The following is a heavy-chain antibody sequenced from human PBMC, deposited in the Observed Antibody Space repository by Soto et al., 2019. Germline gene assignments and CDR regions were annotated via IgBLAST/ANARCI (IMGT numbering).Heavy chain of an antibody. J-gene: IGHJ6*02. D-gene: IGHD3-16*01. CDR2: INHSGST. Sequence: TSETLSLTCAVYGGSFSGYYWSWIRQPPGKGLEWIGEINHSGSTNYNPSLKSRVTISVDTSKNQFSLKLSSVTAADTAVYYCARMLGGRLQGIYYYYSGMDVWGQGTTVTVSS. V-gene: IGHV4-34*01. CDR1: GGSFSGYY. CDR3: ARMLGGRLQGIYYYYSGMDV.